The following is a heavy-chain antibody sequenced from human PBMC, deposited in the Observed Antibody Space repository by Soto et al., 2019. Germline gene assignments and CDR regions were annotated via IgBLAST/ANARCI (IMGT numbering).Heavy chain of an antibody. CDR1: GFTFSSYA. J-gene: IGHJ4*02. CDR3: ARERYSSSWFDFDY. D-gene: IGHD6-13*01. Sequence: PGGSLRLSCAGSGFTFSSYAMHWVRQAPGKGLEWVAVISYDGSNKYYADSVKGRFTISRDNSKNTLYLQMNSLRAEDTAVYYCARERYSSSWFDFDYWGQGT. CDR2: ISYDGSNK. V-gene: IGHV3-30-3*01.